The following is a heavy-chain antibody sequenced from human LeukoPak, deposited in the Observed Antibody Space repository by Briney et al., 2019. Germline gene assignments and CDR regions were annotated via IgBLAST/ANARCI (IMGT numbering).Heavy chain of an antibody. V-gene: IGHV4-31*03. Sequence: SQTLSLTCTVSGGSISSGVSYWSWIRQHPGKGLEWIAYIYYSGSSSYNPSLKSRVTISVDTSKNQFSLKLSSVTAADTAVYYCAGDYRFDSGYDLLDAFDVWGQGTMVTVSS. D-gene: IGHD5-12*01. CDR3: AGDYRFDSGYDLLDAFDV. CDR2: IYYSGSS. J-gene: IGHJ3*01. CDR1: GGSISSGVSY.